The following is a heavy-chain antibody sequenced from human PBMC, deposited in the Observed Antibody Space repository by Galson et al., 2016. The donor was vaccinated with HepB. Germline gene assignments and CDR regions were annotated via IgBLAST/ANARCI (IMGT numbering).Heavy chain of an antibody. J-gene: IGHJ5*02. Sequence: SLRLSCAASGFTFSDYSMIWVRQAPGKGLEWVSYISGTSGLIHYTDSVKGRFTISRDNAKNSLYLQMNRLRVEDTAVDYCARSRVNWDNWFGPWGQGALVTVSS. V-gene: IGHV3-48*01. CDR3: ARSRVNWDNWFGP. D-gene: IGHD7-27*01. CDR2: ISGTSGLI. CDR1: GFTFSDYS.